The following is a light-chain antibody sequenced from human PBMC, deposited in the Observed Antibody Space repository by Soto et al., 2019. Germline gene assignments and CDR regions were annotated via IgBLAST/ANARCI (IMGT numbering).Light chain of an antibody. V-gene: IGKV1-5*01. J-gene: IGKJ1*01. CDR3: QQYNSYSEA. CDR1: QIVSSR. Sequence: IHMPQSPYTLSASVGYRVTITCRASQIVSSRLAWYQQKPGKAPKVLIYDASSLNIGVPSRFSGSGSETDFTLTISSLQPEDFAIYYCQQYNSYSEAFGQGTKVDIK. CDR2: DAS.